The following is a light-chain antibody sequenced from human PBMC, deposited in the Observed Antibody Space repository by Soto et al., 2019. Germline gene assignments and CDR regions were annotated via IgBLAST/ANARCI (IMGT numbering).Light chain of an antibody. J-gene: IGLJ2*01. CDR2: EVN. Sequence: QSALTQPPSVPGSPGQSVTISCTGTSSDVGTYDRVSWYQQPPGTAPKLMIYEVNNRPSGVPDRFSGSKSGNTASLTISGLQAEDEADYYCCSYTTSNTLIFGGGTKLTVL. CDR3: CSYTTSNTLI. CDR1: SSDVGTYDR. V-gene: IGLV2-18*02.